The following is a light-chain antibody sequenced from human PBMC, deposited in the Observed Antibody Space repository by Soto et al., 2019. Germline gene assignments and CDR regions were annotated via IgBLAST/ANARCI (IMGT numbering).Light chain of an antibody. Sequence: QSVLTQPPSASGTPGQRVTISCSGSSSNIGRNPVNWYLQLPGTAPKLLIYSNNQRPSGVPDRVSASKSGTSASLTISGLQSEDEAEYYCATWDGSRSGMVVGGGTKLTVL. CDR2: SNN. CDR3: ATWDGSRSGMV. J-gene: IGLJ2*01. V-gene: IGLV1-44*01. CDR1: SSNIGRNP.